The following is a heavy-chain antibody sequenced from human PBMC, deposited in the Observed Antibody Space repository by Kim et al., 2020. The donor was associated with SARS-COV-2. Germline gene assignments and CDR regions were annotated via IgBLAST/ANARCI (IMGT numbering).Heavy chain of an antibody. CDR2: INPNSGGT. CDR3: ARSLAARTAIPYYYYGMDV. V-gene: IGHV1-2*06. J-gene: IGHJ6*02. D-gene: IGHD6-6*01. CDR1: GYTFTGYY. Sequence: ASVKVSCKASGYTFTGYYMHWVRQAPGQGLEWMGRINPNSGGTNYAQKFQGRVTMTRDTSISTAYMELSRLRSDDTAVYYCARSLAARTAIPYYYYGMDVWGQGTTVTVSS.